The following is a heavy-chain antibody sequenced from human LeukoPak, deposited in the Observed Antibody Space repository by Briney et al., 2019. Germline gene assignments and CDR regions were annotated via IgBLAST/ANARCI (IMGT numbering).Heavy chain of an antibody. CDR1: GFTFSSYA. CDR3: AREKHYSSDY. J-gene: IGHJ4*02. V-gene: IGHV3-48*03. D-gene: IGHD3-10*01. Sequence: GGSLRLSCAASGFTFSSYAMSWVRQAPGKGLEWVSYISGSGSSIYYADSVRGRFTISRDNAKNSLYLQMNSLRAEDTAVYYCAREKHYSSDYWGQGTLVTVSS. CDR2: ISGSGSSI.